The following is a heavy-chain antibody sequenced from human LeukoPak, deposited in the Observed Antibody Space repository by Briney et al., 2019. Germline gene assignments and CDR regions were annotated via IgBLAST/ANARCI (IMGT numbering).Heavy chain of an antibody. V-gene: IGHV4-34*01. CDR3: ARGRSRYCSSTSCYGYFQH. Sequence: PSETLSLTCAVYGGSFSGYYWSWIRQPPGKGLEWIGEINDSGSTNYNPSLKSRVTISVDTSKNQFSLKLSSVTAADTAVYYCARGRSRYCSSTSCYGYFQHWGQGTLVTVSS. D-gene: IGHD2-2*01. CDR1: GGSFSGYY. CDR2: INDSGST. J-gene: IGHJ1*01.